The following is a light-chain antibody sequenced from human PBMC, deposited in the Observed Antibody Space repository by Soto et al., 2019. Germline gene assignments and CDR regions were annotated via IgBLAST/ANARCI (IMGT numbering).Light chain of an antibody. V-gene: IGLV2-23*02. Sequence: QSVLTQPASVSGSPGQSITISCTRTNGDVGSYDLVSWYQQYPGKAPKLIIYEVNKRPSGVSNRFSGAKSGNTASLTISGLQTEDEADYDCCSYAGGNTLIFGGGTKVTVL. CDR2: EVN. J-gene: IGLJ2*01. CDR1: NGDVGSYDL. CDR3: CSYAGGNTLI.